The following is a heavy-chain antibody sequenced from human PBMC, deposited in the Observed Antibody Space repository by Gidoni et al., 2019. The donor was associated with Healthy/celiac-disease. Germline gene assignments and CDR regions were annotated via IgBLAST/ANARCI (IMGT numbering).Heavy chain of an antibody. CDR3: AKCTPALGYCSGGSYGAFDI. J-gene: IGHJ3*02. V-gene: IGHV3-23*01. D-gene: IGHD2-15*01. CDR2: ISVSGGRT. CDR1: GFTFSRQA. Sequence: EVQLLESGGGLVQPGGSLRLSWAASGFTFSRQAMSWVRQDPGHGLGCGSAISVSGGRTYYADAVKCRFTISRDNSKNTLYLQMNSLRAEDTAVYYCAKCTPALGYCSGGSYGAFDIWGQGTMVTVSS.